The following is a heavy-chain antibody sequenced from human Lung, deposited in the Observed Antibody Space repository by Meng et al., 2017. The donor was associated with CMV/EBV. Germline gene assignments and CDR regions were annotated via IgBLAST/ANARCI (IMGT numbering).Heavy chain of an antibody. D-gene: IGHD1-26*01. CDR2: INPKNGDP. J-gene: IGHJ4*02. CDR1: GFNFYGFY. CDR3: TRRPLGSTRPFDY. Sequence: ASVXVSXKTSGFNFYGFYIHWVRRAPGQGLEWMGGINPKNGDPKYAQRFEGRVSMTTDTSITTVYMELRSLRSDDTAFYYCTRRPLGSTRPFDYWRQGTLVTVSS. V-gene: IGHV1-2*02.